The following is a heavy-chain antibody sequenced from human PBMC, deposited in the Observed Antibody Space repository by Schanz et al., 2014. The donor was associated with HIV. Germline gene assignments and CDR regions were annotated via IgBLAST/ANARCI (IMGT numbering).Heavy chain of an antibody. V-gene: IGHV1-69*01. CDR1: GGTFINYA. D-gene: IGHD1-1*01. CDR3: ARDIKYDDPFQYGMDV. CDR2: IIPLFGTS. Sequence: QVQLVQSGAEVKKPGSSVKVFCRASGGTFINYAFSWVRQAPGQGLEWMGGIIPLFGTSNYAQKFQGRATITADESTSTAYMELSSLRSEDTAVYFCARDIKYDDPFQYGMDVWGLGTTVTVSS. J-gene: IGHJ6*02.